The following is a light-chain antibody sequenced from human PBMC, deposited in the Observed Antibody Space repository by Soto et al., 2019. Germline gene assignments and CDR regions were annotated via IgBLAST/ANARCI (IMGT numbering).Light chain of an antibody. CDR3: QQSRT. J-gene: IGKJ1*01. Sequence: IVLTQSPGTLSLSPGERATLSCRASQSVSSSYLAWYQQKPGQAPRLLIYGASSRATGIPDRFSGSGSGTDFTLPISRLEHEDVAVYYFQQSRTFGQGTKVDIK. CDR1: QSVSSSY. V-gene: IGKV3-20*01. CDR2: GAS.